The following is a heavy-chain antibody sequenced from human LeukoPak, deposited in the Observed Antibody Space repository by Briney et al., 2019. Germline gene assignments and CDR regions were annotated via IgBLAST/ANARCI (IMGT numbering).Heavy chain of an antibody. V-gene: IGHV1-2*02. CDR2: INPNTGRT. D-gene: IGHD7-27*01. Sequence: ASVKVSCKASGYTFTGYYMHWVRQAPGQGLEWMGWINPNTGRTNYAQNFQGRVTMTSDTSISTAYMELFSLRSDDTAVYYCARSPIGLGFFDYWGQGTLVTVSS. CDR3: ARSPIGLGFFDY. J-gene: IGHJ4*02. CDR1: GYTFTGYY.